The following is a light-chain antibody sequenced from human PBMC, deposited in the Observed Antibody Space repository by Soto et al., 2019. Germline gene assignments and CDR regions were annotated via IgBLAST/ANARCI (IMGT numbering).Light chain of an antibody. CDR2: KAS. CDR3: QQSYSTPPT. Sequence: DIQMTQSPSTLSASVGDRVTITCRASQSISRWLAWDQQKPGKAPKLLIDKASSVESGVPSRFSGSGSGTEFTLTISSLQSDDFSTYYCQQSYSTPPTFGQGTKAGIK. V-gene: IGKV1-5*03. CDR1: QSISRW. J-gene: IGKJ1*01.